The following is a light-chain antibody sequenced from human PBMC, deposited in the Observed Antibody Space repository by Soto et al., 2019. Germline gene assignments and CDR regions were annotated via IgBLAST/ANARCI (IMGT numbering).Light chain of an antibody. CDR3: QQTYGIPWT. CDR2: GSS. CDR1: QTISTY. J-gene: IGKJ1*01. V-gene: IGKV1-39*01. Sequence: DIQMTQSPSSLSASVGDRVTITCRASQTISTYVNWYQQRPGKAPKVLLFGSSTLQIGVPSRFSGTGYGTDFTLTVSNLQPEDFATYYCQQTYGIPWTFGQGTRVDMK.